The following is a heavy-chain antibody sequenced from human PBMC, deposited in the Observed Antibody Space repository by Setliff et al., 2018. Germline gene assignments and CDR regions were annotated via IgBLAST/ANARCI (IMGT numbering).Heavy chain of an antibody. J-gene: IGHJ4*02. CDR3: AKPQLELRWGFES. CDR2: ISGGGTNM. V-gene: IGHV3-23*01. CDR1: GFVFSNFA. Sequence: TGGSLRLSCAASGFVFSNFAMNWVRQAPGKGLEWVSTISGGGTNMDYADSVKGRFTISRDNSNSEVFLQMDSLRAEDTAVYYCAKPQLELRWGFESWGQGTLVTVSS. D-gene: IGHD1-7*01.